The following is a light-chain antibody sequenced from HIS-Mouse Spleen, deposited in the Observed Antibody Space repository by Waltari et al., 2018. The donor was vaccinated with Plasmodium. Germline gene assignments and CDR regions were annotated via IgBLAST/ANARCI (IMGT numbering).Light chain of an antibody. CDR2: AAS. Sequence: AIQMTQSPSSLSPSVGDSVPITCRASQGIRNDLGWYQQKPGKAPKLLISAASSLQSGVPSRFSGSGSGTDFTLTISSLQPEDFATYYCLQDYNYPYTFGQGTKLEIK. CDR3: LQDYNYPYT. J-gene: IGKJ2*01. CDR1: QGIRND. V-gene: IGKV1-6*01.